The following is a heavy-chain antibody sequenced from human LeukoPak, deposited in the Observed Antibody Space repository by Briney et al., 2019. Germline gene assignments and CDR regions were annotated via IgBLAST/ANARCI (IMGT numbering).Heavy chain of an antibody. CDR2: INPNSGDT. CDR1: GYTFTGYY. D-gene: IGHD2-2*01. CDR3: ARVQYQLLFEGNWFDP. V-gene: IGHV1-2*02. J-gene: IGHJ5*02. Sequence: GASVKVSCKASGYTFTGYYMHWVRQAPGQGLEWMGWINPNSGDTHYAQKFQGRVTMTRDTSISTAYMDLNSLISDDTAVYYCARVQYQLLFEGNWFDPWGQGTLVTVSS.